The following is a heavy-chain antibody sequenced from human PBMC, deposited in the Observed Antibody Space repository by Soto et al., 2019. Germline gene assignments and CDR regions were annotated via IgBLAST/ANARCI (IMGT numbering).Heavy chain of an antibody. CDR2: INTGTGDT. V-gene: IGHV1-3*04. CDR3: AREYGSGPYYQAFDV. CDR1: GYMFTSHA. J-gene: IGHJ3*01. Sequence: ASVKVSCKASGYMFTSHAIFWVRQAPGQGPEWLGWINTGTGDTSYSQMLQGRVTITRDTSASTAFMELSSLRSEDTAMYYCAREYGSGPYYQAFDVWGQGTMVTVSS. D-gene: IGHD3-10*01.